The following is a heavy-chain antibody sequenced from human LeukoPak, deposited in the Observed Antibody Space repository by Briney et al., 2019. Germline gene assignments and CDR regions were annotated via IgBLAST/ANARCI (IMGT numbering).Heavy chain of an antibody. CDR2: INPNSGGT. J-gene: IGHJ4*02. D-gene: IGHD3-16*01. V-gene: IGHV1-2*02. CDR1: GYTFIGYF. Sequence: ASVKVSCKASGYTFIGYFMHWVRQAPGQGPEWMGWINPNSGGTYYAQKFQGRVTMTRDTSINTAYMELSRLTFDDTAVYFCARLKMDSSRGPDGWGRGTLVAVS. CDR3: ARLKMDSSRGPDG.